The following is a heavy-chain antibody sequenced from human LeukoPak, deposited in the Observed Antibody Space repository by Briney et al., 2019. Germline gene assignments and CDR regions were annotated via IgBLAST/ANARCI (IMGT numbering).Heavy chain of an antibody. J-gene: IGHJ4*02. V-gene: IGHV3-33*01. Sequence: SGRSLRLSCAASGFTFSSYGMHWVRQAPGKGLEWVAVIWYDGSNKYYADSVKGRFTISGDKAKNSLYLQMNSLRVEDTAVYYCARDYKYAFDNWGQGTLVTVSS. CDR1: GFTFSSYG. CDR3: ARDYKYAFDN. CDR2: IWYDGSNK. D-gene: IGHD5-24*01.